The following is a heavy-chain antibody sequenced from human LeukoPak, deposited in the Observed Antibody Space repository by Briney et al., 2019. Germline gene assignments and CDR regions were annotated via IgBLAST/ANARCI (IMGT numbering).Heavy chain of an antibody. V-gene: IGHV3-30-3*01. CDR1: GFTFSSYA. J-gene: IGHJ6*02. D-gene: IGHD3-10*01. CDR2: ISYDGSNK. Sequence: SGGSLRLSCAASGFTFSSYAMHWVRQAPGKGLEWVAVISYDGSNKYYADSVKGRFTISRDNSKNTLYLQMNSLRAEDTAVYYCATNRYSGSLPSYYYYGMDVWGQGTTVTVSS. CDR3: ATNRYSGSLPSYYYYGMDV.